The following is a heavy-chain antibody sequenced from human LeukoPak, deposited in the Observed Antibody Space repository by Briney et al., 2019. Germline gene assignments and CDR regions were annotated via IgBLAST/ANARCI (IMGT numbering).Heavy chain of an antibody. CDR3: ASGIVRAYSYYMDI. CDR2: VYHSGSA. J-gene: IGHJ6*03. CDR1: GGSVSGNSPSSYY. Sequence: SETLSLTCNVSGGSVSGNSPSSYYWSWIRQAPGRGLEYIGHVYHSGSANYGPSLRGRVTISLDTSKNQFSLEVTALTAADTAVYYCASGIVRAYSYYMDIWGKGTTVIVSS. V-gene: IGHV4-59*02. D-gene: IGHD1-1*01.